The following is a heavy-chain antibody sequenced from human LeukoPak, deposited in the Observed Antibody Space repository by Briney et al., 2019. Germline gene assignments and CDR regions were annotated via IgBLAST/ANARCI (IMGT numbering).Heavy chain of an antibody. CDR3: ARSVGQQLIHDAFDI. CDR2: IYHSGST. CDR1: GGSISSGSYY. D-gene: IGHD6-13*01. V-gene: IGHV4-30-2*01. J-gene: IGHJ3*02. Sequence: PSETLSLTCTVSGGSISSGSYYWSWIRQPPGKGLEWIGYIYHSGSTYYNPSLKSRVTISVDRSKNQFSLKLSSVTAADTAVYYCARSVGQQLIHDAFDIWGQGTMVTVSS.